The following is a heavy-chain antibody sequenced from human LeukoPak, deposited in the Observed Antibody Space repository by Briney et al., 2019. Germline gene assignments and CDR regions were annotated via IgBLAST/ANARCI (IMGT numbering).Heavy chain of an antibody. Sequence: ASVKVSCKASGYTFTSYGISWVRQAPGQGLEWMGWISAYNGNTNYAQKFQGRVTITADESTSTAYMELSSLRSEDTAVYYCARRIVQNWFDPWGQGTLVTVSS. D-gene: IGHD3-16*02. V-gene: IGHV1-18*01. CDR1: GYTFTSYG. CDR3: ARRIVQNWFDP. J-gene: IGHJ5*02. CDR2: ISAYNGNT.